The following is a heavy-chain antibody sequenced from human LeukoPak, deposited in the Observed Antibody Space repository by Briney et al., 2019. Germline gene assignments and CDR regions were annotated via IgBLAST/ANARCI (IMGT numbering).Heavy chain of an antibody. Sequence: GGSLRLSRTASGFSFSDAWMTWVRQAPGKGLEWVGRIKPIATGGTTEYAAPVKGRFTISRDDSKNTVYLQMNSLESEDTAVYYCTTPPDWGQGTLVTVSS. CDR3: TTPPD. CDR2: IKPIATGGTT. V-gene: IGHV3-15*01. CDR1: GFSFSDAW. J-gene: IGHJ4*02.